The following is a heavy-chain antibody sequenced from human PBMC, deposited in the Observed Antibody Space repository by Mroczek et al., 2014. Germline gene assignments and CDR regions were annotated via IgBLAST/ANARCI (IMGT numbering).Heavy chain of an antibody. Sequence: ESGGGLVQPGGSLRLSCAASGFTFSSYAMSWVRQAPGKGLEWVSAISGSGGSTYYADSVKGRFTISRDNSKNTLYLQMNSLRAEDTAVYYCAKEDYDSSGYYSKTGPNRWGQGTLVTVSS. J-gene: IGHJ4*02. CDR2: ISGSGGST. CDR1: GFTFSSYA. CDR3: AKEDYDSSGYYSKTGPNR. D-gene: IGHD3-22*01. V-gene: IGHV3-23*01.